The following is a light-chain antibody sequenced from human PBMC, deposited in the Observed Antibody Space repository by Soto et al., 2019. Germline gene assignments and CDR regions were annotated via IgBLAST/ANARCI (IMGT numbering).Light chain of an antibody. J-gene: IGKJ1*01. CDR1: QSVRNSL. CDR3: QKYGSFWT. V-gene: IGKV3-20*01. CDR2: DAS. Sequence: EIVLTQSPGTLSLSPGERATLSCRASQSVRNSLLAWYQQKPGQPPRLLIYDASTRATATPERFSGSGSGTDFTLTISRLEPEDFAVYYCQKYGSFWTFGQGTKVDIK.